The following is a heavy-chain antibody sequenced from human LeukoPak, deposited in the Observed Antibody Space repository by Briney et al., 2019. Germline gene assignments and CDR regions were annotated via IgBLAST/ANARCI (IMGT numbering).Heavy chain of an antibody. CDR1: GFTFSTYA. Sequence: LSGGSLRLSCSASGFTFSTYAMHWVRQAPGKGLEYVSAVSSNGGGTYYADSVKGRFTISRGNSKNTLFLQMSSLRAEDTAVYYCVKEQTFFGVVMDIWGQGTMVTVSS. CDR2: VSSNGGGT. V-gene: IGHV3-64D*09. J-gene: IGHJ3*02. CDR3: VKEQTFFGVVMDI. D-gene: IGHD3-3*01.